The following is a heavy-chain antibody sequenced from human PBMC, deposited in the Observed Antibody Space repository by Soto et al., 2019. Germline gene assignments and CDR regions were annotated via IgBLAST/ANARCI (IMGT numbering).Heavy chain of an antibody. J-gene: IGHJ6*02. D-gene: IGHD2-2*01. Sequence: EVQLVESGGGLVKPGGSLRLSCAASGFTFSNAWMNWFRQAPGKGLEWVGRIKSKNDGGTTDDAAPVKGRFTISRDDSKNTRDRQMNSLKTEDTAVYYCTTVCPSCSLYYGMDVWCQGTTVTVSS. CDR2: IKSKNDGGTT. CDR1: GFTFSNAW. CDR3: TTVCPSCSLYYGMDV. V-gene: IGHV3-15*07.